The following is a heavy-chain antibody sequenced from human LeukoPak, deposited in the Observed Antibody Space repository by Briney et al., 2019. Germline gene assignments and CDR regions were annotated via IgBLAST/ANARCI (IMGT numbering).Heavy chain of an antibody. D-gene: IGHD5-24*01. Sequence: SETLSLTCAVYGGSLSGYYWSWIRQPPGKGLEWIGEINHSGSTNYNPSLKSRVTISVDTSKNQFSLKLSSVTAADTAVYYCARVRGLRPRGGYALWGRGTLVTVSS. CDR3: ARVRGLRPRGGYAL. CDR2: INHSGST. V-gene: IGHV4-34*01. CDR1: GGSLSGYY. J-gene: IGHJ2*01.